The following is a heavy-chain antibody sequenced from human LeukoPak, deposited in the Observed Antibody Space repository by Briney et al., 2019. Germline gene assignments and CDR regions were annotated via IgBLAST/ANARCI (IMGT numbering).Heavy chain of an antibody. V-gene: IGHV4-34*01. CDR1: GESFSGYY. D-gene: IGHD3-10*01. Sequence: PSETLSLTCAVYGESFSGYYWSWIRQPPGKGLEWIGEINHSGSTNYNLSLKSRVTISVDTSKNQFSLKLSSVTAADTAVYYCARHYYYGSGSYHWFDPWGQGTLVTVSS. CDR2: INHSGST. J-gene: IGHJ5*02. CDR3: ARHYYYGSGSYHWFDP.